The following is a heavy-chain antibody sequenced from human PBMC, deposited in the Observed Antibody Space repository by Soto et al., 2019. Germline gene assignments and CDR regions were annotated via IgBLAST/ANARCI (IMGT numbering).Heavy chain of an antibody. V-gene: IGHV3-11*01. CDR2: ISSRGVTI. CDR1: GFTFGNYY. J-gene: IGHJ4*02. Sequence: QVQLVESGGALVRPGGSLRLSCSVSGFTFGNYYMSWIRQAPGKGLESISYISSRGVTIYYADSVKGRFTISSDNAKNSLFLQMDSLRAEDTAVYYCARVTASGWFVNGRDYFDHWGQGTLVTVSS. D-gene: IGHD6-19*01. CDR3: ARVTASGWFVNGRDYFDH.